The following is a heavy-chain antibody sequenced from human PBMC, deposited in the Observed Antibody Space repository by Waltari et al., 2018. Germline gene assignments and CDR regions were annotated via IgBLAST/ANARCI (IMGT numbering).Heavy chain of an antibody. CDR1: GFTFSGSA. J-gene: IGHJ6*02. Sequence: EVQLVESGGGFVQPGGSLKLSCAASGFTFSGSAMHWVRQASGQGLEWVGRIRSKDNNYATADAASVKGRFTISRDDSENTACLQMNSLKTEDTAVYYCSSSSGYGMDVWGQGTTVTVAS. CDR3: SSSSGYGMDV. CDR2: IRSKDNNYAT. D-gene: IGHD6-6*01. V-gene: IGHV3-73*01.